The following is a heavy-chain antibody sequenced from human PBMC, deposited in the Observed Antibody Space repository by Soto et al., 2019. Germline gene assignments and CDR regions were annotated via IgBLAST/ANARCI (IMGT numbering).Heavy chain of an antibody. Sequence: LRLSCAASGFTFSSYTMHWVRQAPGKGLEWVAAISYDGSNKYYADSVKGRFTISRDNSKNTLYLQMNSLRAEDTAVYYCARGPSSLTRFDYWGQGTLVTVSS. CDR3: ARGPSSLTRFDY. V-gene: IGHV3-30-3*01. D-gene: IGHD2-2*01. J-gene: IGHJ4*02. CDR1: GFTFSSYT. CDR2: ISYDGSNK.